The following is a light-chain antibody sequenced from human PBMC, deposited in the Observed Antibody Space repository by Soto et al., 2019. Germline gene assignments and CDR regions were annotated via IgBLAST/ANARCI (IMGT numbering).Light chain of an antibody. CDR2: DAS. CDR1: QDIRNT. CDR3: QQFDQLPRT. V-gene: IGKV1-33*01. J-gene: IGKJ2*01. Sequence: DILMTQSPSSLSTSVGDSVAITCQASQDIRNTLNWYQQKQGKAPKPLIYDASNLETGVPSRFSGSGSGTDFTLTISSLRPEDVATYFCQQFDQLPRTFGQGTKLEIK.